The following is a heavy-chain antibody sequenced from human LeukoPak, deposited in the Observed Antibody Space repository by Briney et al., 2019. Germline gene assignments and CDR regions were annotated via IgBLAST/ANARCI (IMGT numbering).Heavy chain of an antibody. CDR3: ARAGNYDILTGYYYYFDY. CDR2: HSGST. D-gene: IGHD3-9*01. J-gene: IGHJ4*02. Sequence: HSGSTNYNPSLKSRVTISVDTSKNQFSLKLSSVTAADTAVYYCARAGNYDILTGYYYYFDYWGQGTLVTVSS. V-gene: IGHV4-34*01.